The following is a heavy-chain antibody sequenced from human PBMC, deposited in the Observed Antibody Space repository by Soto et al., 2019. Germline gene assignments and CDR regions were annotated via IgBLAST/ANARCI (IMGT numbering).Heavy chain of an antibody. J-gene: IGHJ3*02. CDR2: IHYSGST. D-gene: IGHD3-3*01. V-gene: IGHV4-59*01. CDR3: AKNLYGYYVNPDI. CDR1: GGSIGNYY. Sequence: SETRSRTWTVSGGSIGNYYWSWIRQPPGKGLEWIGYIHYSGSTWYNPSLKSRVTISVDKSRNQFSLKLSSVTAADTAVYFCAKNLYGYYVNPDIWGQGTMVTVSS.